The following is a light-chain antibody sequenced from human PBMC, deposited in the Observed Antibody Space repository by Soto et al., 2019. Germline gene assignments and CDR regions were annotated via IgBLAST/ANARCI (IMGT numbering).Light chain of an antibody. CDR1: QGIRND. V-gene: IGKV1-6*01. CDR2: AAS. Sequence: AIHMPQSPSSLSASVGDRVTITCRASQGIRNDLGWYQQKPGKAPKLLIYAASSLQSGVPSRFSGSGSGTDFTLTISSLQPEDFATYYCLQDYNYPPTFGQRTKVDIK. J-gene: IGKJ1*01. CDR3: LQDYNYPPT.